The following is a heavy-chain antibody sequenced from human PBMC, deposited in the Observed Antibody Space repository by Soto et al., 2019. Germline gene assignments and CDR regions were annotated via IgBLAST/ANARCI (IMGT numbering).Heavy chain of an antibody. CDR3: ARDRPYGDYVRFPYYYGMDV. CDR2: IIPIFGTA. V-gene: IGHV1-69*13. CDR1: GGTFSSYA. Sequence: ASVKVSCKASGGTFSSYAISWVRQAPGQGLEWMGGIIPIFGTANYAQKFQGRVTITADESTSTAYMELSSLRSEDTAVYYCARDRPYGDYVRFPYYYGMDVWGQGTTVTVSS. J-gene: IGHJ6*02. D-gene: IGHD4-17*01.